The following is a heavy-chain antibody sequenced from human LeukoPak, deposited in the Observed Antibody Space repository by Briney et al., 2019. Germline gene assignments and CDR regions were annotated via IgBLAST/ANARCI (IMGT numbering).Heavy chain of an antibody. V-gene: IGHV3-21*01. CDR1: GLTFSSYE. D-gene: IGHD2-15*01. CDR3: ARVMVRYCSGGSCYGGIDY. CDR2: ISSSSSYI. J-gene: IGHJ4*02. Sequence: GGCLTLSCAPSGLTFSSYELKCVRQAAGEGLEWVSSISSSSSYIYYADSVNGRFTMSRDNAKTSLYLKMNSLRAKDTAVYYCARVMVRYCSGGSCYGGIDYWGQGTLVTVSS.